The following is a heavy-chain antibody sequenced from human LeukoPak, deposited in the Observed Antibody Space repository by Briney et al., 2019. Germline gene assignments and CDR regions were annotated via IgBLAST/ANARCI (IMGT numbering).Heavy chain of an antibody. CDR3: AKKDSGSYPHLFDY. CDR2: ISGSGGST. J-gene: IGHJ4*02. D-gene: IGHD1-26*01. Sequence: HSGGSLRLSCAASGFTFSSYAMSWVRQTPGKGLEWVSAISGSGGSTYYADSVKGRFTISRDNSKNTLYLQMNSLRAEDTAVYYCAKKDSGSYPHLFDYWGQGTLVTVSS. CDR1: GFTFSSYA. V-gene: IGHV3-23*01.